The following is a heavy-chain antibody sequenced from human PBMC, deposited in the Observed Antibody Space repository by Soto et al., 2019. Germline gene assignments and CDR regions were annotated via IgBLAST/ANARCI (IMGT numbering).Heavy chain of an antibody. V-gene: IGHV1-18*04. CDR1: GYTFTSHG. D-gene: IGHD2-21*01. CDR3: ARAYVVGVGGLDH. Sequence: QVQLVQFGAEVKKPGASVKVSCQTSGYTFTSHGISWVRQAPGQGLEWMGWIHTYKGHTKYAQNFQGRATMTTDTSTITAYLELRRLLSDDTAVYYWARAYVVGVGGLDHWGQGTLVIVSS. J-gene: IGHJ4*02. CDR2: IHTYKGHT.